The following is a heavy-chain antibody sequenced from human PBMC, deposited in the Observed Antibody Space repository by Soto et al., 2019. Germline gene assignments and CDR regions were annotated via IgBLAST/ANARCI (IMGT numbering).Heavy chain of an antibody. CDR2: ISDSGATT. D-gene: IGHD6-19*01. J-gene: IGHJ4*02. V-gene: IGHV3-23*01. CDR3: AKEDTSSGSLDY. CDR1: GFPFGENA. Sequence: GSLRLSCAASGFPFGENAMSWVRQAPGKGLEWVSGISDSGATTYYADSVRGRFTISRNNSKNTLYLQMKSLRAEDSASYYCAKEDTSSGSLDYWGQGALVTVSS.